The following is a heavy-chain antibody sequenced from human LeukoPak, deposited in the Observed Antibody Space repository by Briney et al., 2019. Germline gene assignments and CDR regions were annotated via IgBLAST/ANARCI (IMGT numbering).Heavy chain of an antibody. D-gene: IGHD3-22*01. CDR1: GGSFGGYY. J-gene: IGHJ4*02. V-gene: IGHV4-34*01. CDR2: IDHSGST. CDR3: ARRDPYYYDSSGYY. Sequence: SETLSLTCAVYGGSFGGYYWSWIRQPPGKGLEWIGEIDHSGSTNYNPSLKSRVTISVDTSKNQFSLKLSSVTAADTAVYYCARRDPYYYDSSGYYWGQGTLVTVSS.